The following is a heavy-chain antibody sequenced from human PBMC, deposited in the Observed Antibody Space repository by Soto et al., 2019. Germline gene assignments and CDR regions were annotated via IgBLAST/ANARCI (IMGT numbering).Heavy chain of an antibody. J-gene: IGHJ6*02. Sequence: SETLSLTCTVSGGSISSSYYWGWIRQPPGKGLEWIGSIYYTGSTYYNPSLKSRVTISVDTSKNQFSLKLSSVTAADTAIYYCAKYYFGSGSYNGYYGMDVWGQGTTVTVSS. V-gene: IGHV4-39*01. D-gene: IGHD3-10*01. CDR1: GGSISSSYY. CDR2: IYYTGST. CDR3: AKYYFGSGSYNGYYGMDV.